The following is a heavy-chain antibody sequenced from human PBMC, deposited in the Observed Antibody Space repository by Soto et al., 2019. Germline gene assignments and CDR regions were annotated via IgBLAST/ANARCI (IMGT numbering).Heavy chain of an antibody. D-gene: IGHD3-22*01. Sequence: GGSLRLSCAASGFTFSSYAMHWVRQAPGKGLEWVALISYDGSNEYYADSVKGRFAISRDNSKNTLYLQMSGLRAEDTAVYYCARDRGYDSSGYYFMWGRETLVTVS. V-gene: IGHV3-30*09. J-gene: IGHJ4*02. CDR1: GFTFSSYA. CDR2: ISYDGSNE. CDR3: ARDRGYDSSGYYFM.